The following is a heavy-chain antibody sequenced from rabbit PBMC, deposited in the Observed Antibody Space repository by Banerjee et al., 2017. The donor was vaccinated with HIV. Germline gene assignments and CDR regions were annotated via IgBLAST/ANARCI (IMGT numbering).Heavy chain of an antibody. J-gene: IGHJ6*01. CDR3: ARSWWL. D-gene: IGHD1-1*01. V-gene: IGHV1S45*01. Sequence: QEQLVESGGDLVKPEGSLTLTCTASGFSFSGSYWICWVRQAPGKGLEWIASIDAGSRGTPNHGNGGKGRFPIPKPPSTTVSLQMPSLTAADPPPYFGARSWWLGGPGPLVTVS. CDR2: IDAGSRGTP. CDR1: GFSFSGSYW.